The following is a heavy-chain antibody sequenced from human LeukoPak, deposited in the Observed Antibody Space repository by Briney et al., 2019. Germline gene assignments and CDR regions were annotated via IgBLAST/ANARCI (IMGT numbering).Heavy chain of an antibody. CDR3: ARDSAYSYGGIDY. CDR2: IYYSGST. Sequence: PSETLSLTCTVSGGSISSRSYYWGWIRQPPGKGLEWIGTIYYSGSTYYNPSLKSRVTISVDTSKNQFSLKLSSVTAADTAVYYCARDSAYSYGGIDYWGQGTLVTVSS. V-gene: IGHV4-39*07. J-gene: IGHJ4*02. D-gene: IGHD5-12*01. CDR1: GGSISSRSYY.